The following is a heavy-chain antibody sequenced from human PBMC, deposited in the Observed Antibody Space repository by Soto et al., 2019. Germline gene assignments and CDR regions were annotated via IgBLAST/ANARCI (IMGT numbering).Heavy chain of an antibody. J-gene: IGHJ4*02. CDR1: GGTFSSYA. V-gene: IGHV1-69*01. Sequence: QVQLVQSGAEVKKPGSSVKVSCKASGGTFSSYAISWVRQAPGQGLEWMGGIIPIFGTANYAQKFQGRGTITADEATGTAYMELSSLRSEDTDVDYCARGREGGYAGYWGQGTLVTVSS. D-gene: IGHD5-18*01. CDR2: IIPIFGTA. CDR3: ARGREGGYAGY.